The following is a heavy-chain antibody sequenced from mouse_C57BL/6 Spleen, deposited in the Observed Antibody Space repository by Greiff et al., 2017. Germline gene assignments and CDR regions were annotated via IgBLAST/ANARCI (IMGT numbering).Heavy chain of an antibody. CDR2: IDPSDSET. D-gene: IGHD2-4*01. V-gene: IGHV1-52*01. CDR3: ARGLRRSFDY. J-gene: IGHJ2*01. Sequence: VKLQQPGAELVRPGSSVKPSCKASGYTFTSYWMHWVKQRPIQGLEWIGNIDPSDSETHYNQKFKDKATLTVDKSSSTAYMQLSSLTSEDSAVYYCARGLRRSFDYWGQGTTLTVSS. CDR1: GYTFTSYW.